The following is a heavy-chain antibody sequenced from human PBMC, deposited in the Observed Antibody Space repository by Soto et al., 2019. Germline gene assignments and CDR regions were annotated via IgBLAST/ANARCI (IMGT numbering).Heavy chain of an antibody. D-gene: IGHD3-22*01. CDR1: GGSISSGDYY. V-gene: IGHV4-61*03. CDR2: IYYNGRT. Sequence: SETLSLTCTVSGGSISSGDYYWSWIRQPPGKGLEWIGYIYYNGRTDSSPSPKSRVTISLDMSKNHVSLILKSVNIADSAIYYCARGHFDSRGYSNALDYWGQGIQVTVSS. CDR3: ARGHFDSRGYSNALDY. J-gene: IGHJ4*02.